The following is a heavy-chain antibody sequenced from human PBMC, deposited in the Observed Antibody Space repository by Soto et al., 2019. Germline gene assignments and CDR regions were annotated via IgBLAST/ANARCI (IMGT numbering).Heavy chain of an antibody. CDR2: ISDDGSNK. J-gene: IGHJ5*02. D-gene: IGHD6-19*01. V-gene: IGHV3-30*18. CDR1: VFRFSGYG. CDR3: AKYRECENNNGWPQGS. Sequence: PGGSLRLSCASSVFRFSGYGMHCVRHSPGKGLEWLAAISDDGSNKYYGDSVKGRFTISRDNSKNTLYLQINSLRAEDTAVYYCAKYRECENNNGWPQGSWGQGTQV.